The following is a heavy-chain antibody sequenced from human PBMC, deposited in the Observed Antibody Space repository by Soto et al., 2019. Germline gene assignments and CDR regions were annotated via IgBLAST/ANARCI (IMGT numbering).Heavy chain of an antibody. CDR2: IYYSGST. V-gene: IGHV4-39*01. Sequence: SETLSLTCTVSGGSISSSSYYWGWIRQPPGKGKERIGSIYYSGSTYYNPSLKSRVTISVDTSKNQFSLKLSSVTAADTAVYYCARQVYDFWSGYYGNYWGQGTLVTVSS. J-gene: IGHJ4*02. D-gene: IGHD3-3*01. CDR1: GGSISSSSYY. CDR3: ARQVYDFWSGYYGNY.